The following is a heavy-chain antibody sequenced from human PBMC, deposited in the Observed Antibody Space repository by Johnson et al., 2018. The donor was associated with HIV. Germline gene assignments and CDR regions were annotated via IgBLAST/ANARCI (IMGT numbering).Heavy chain of an antibody. J-gene: IGHJ3*02. CDR2: VSYDGRNQ. D-gene: IGHD6-13*01. Sequence: QVQLVESGGGLVQPGGSLRLSCAASGFTFSSYAMHWVRQAPGTGLEWVALVSYDGRNQYHADSVRGRYIISRDNSKKTLYLQMNSLRAEDTAVYYCARDSSSSVGAFDIWVQGTMVTVSS. CDR1: GFTFSSYA. CDR3: ARDSSSSVGAFDI. V-gene: IGHV3-30*14.